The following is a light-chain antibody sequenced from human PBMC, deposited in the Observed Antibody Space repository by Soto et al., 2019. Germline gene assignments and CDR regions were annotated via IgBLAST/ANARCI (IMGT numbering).Light chain of an antibody. CDR2: GNN. CDR3: QSFDSRLSGWV. V-gene: IGLV1-40*01. CDR1: SSNIGAGYD. J-gene: IGLJ3*02. Sequence: QSVLTQPPSVSGAPGQTVTISCTGSSSNIGAGYDLHWYQQLPGTAPKLLIYGNNNRPSGVPDRFSGSKSGTSASLALTGLQAEDEADYYCQSFDSRLSGWVFGGGTKVTVL.